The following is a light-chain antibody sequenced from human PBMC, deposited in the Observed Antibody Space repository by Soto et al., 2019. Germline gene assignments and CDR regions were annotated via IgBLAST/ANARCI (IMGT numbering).Light chain of an antibody. CDR2: DVS. Sequence: QSVLTQPASVSGSPGQSITISCTGTSSDVGSYNYVSWYQQHPGKAPKLMIYDVSNRPSGVSNRFSGSKSGNTASLTISGLQAEDEDDYYCSSYASSRDVLFGGGTKLTVL. V-gene: IGLV2-14*01. CDR3: SSYASSRDVL. CDR1: SSDVGSYNY. J-gene: IGLJ2*01.